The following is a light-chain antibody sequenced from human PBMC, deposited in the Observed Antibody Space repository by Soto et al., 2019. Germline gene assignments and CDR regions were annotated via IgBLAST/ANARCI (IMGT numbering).Light chain of an antibody. CDR1: QSVSSSS. V-gene: IGKV3-20*01. CDR3: QQYGTSPRT. CDR2: GAS. Sequence: EIVLTQSPGTLSLSPGERATLSCRASQSVSSSSLAWYQQKPGQPPRLFIYGASSRATGIPDRFTGSGSGTDFTLTISRLEPEDFAVYYCQQYGTSPRTFGQGTKVEIK. J-gene: IGKJ1*01.